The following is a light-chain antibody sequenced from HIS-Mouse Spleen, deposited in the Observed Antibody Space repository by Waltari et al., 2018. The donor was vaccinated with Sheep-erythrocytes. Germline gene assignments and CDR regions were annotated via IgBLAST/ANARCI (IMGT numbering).Light chain of an antibody. CDR2: EGS. Sequence: QSALTQPASVSGSPGQSITIPCTGTSMDVGSYNLVSVYQQHPGKAPKPMIYEGSKRPSGVSNRFSGSKSGNTASLTISGLQAEDEADYYCCSYAGSSTPWVFGGGTKLTVL. J-gene: IGLJ3*02. CDR1: SMDVGSYNL. V-gene: IGLV2-23*01. CDR3: CSYAGSSTPWV.